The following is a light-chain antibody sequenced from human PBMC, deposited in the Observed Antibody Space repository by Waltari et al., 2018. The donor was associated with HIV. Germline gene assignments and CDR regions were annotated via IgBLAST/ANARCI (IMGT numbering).Light chain of an antibody. CDR2: GAS. V-gene: IGKV3-15*01. J-gene: IGKJ1*01. CDR3: QQYNNWPPWT. Sequence: EIVMTQSPATLSVSPGERGTISCRASQSITTKLAWYQQTPGQAPRLLLYGASTRAPGIPDRFSGSGSVTEFTLTISSLQSEDFAIYYCQQYNNWPPWTFGQGTKVEI. CDR1: QSITTK.